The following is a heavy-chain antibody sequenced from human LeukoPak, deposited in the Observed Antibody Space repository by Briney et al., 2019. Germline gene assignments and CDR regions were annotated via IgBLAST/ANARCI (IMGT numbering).Heavy chain of an antibody. D-gene: IGHD3-9*01. CDR3: AKGVDDILTGGFDY. J-gene: IGHJ4*02. V-gene: IGHV3-21*04. Sequence: PGGSLRLSCAASGFTFSSYSMNWVRQAPGKGLEWVSSISSSSSYIYYADSVKGRFTISRDNAKNSLYLQMNSLRPEDTALYYCAKGVDDILTGGFDYWGQGTLVTVSS. CDR1: GFTFSSYS. CDR2: ISSSSSYI.